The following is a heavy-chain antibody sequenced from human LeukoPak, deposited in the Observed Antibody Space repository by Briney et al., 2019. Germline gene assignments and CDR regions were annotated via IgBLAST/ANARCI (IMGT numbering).Heavy chain of an antibody. CDR1: GFTFSNAW. Sequence: GGSLRLSCAASGFTFSNAWMSWVRQAPGKGLEWVGRIKSKTDGGTTDYAAPVKGRFTISRDDSKNTLYLQMNSLRAEDTAVYYCARVAYYGSGSYPPKYYYYYYMDVWGKGTTVTISS. CDR2: IKSKTDGGTT. V-gene: IGHV3-15*01. CDR3: ARVAYYGSGSYPPKYYYYYYMDV. J-gene: IGHJ6*03. D-gene: IGHD3-10*01.